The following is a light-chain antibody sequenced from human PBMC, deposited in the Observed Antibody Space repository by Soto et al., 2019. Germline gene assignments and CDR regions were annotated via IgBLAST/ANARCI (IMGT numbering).Light chain of an antibody. V-gene: IGLV1-44*01. J-gene: IGLJ2*01. CDR1: SSNTGRNT. Sequence: QSVLTQPPSASGTPGQRVTISCSGSSSNTGRNTVNWYQQLPGTAPKLLLYSSNQRPSGVPDRFSGSKSGSSGSLAISGLQSEDEADYYCAAWDDSLNGVVFGGGTKLTVL. CDR3: AAWDDSLNGVV. CDR2: SSN.